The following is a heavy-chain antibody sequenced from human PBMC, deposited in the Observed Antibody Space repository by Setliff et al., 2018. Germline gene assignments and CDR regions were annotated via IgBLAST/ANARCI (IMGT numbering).Heavy chain of an antibody. D-gene: IGHD6-19*01. CDR1: GGTFNTNG. Sequence: GASVKVSCKASGGTFNTNGISWVRLAPGQGLEWMGRVIPLFGTTNYAQKFQDRVAISADESTSTAYMELRSLRLEDTAVYYCARGKMDVVAVAGKYCVMDVWGQGTTVTVSS. CDR2: VIPLFGTT. J-gene: IGHJ6*02. CDR3: ARGKMDVVAVAGKYCVMDV. V-gene: IGHV1-69*13.